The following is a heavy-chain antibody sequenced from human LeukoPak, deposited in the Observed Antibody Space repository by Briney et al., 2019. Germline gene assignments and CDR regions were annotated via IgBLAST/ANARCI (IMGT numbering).Heavy chain of an antibody. J-gene: IGHJ3*02. D-gene: IGHD1-26*01. CDR1: GGSISSSSYY. CDR3: ARSGFPDAFDI. CDR2: IHYSEST. V-gene: IGHV4-39*01. Sequence: PSETLSLTCTVSGGSISSSSYYWGWIRQPPGKGLEWIGSIHYSESTYYNPSLKSRVTISVDTSKNQFSLKLSSVTAADTAVYYCARSGFPDAFDIWGQGTMVTVSS.